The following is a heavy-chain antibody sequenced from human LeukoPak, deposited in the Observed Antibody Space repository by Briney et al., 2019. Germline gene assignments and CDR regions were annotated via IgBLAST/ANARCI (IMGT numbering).Heavy chain of an antibody. Sequence: SETLSLTCTVSGGSISSGSYYWSWIRQPAGKGLEWIGRIYTGGSTNYNPSLKSRVTISVDTSKNQFSLKLSSVTAADTAVYYCATSGRGDYYDSSGDWGQGTLVTVSS. D-gene: IGHD3-22*01. CDR2: IYTGGST. V-gene: IGHV4-61*02. CDR3: ATSGRGDYYDSSGD. CDR1: GGSISSGSYY. J-gene: IGHJ4*02.